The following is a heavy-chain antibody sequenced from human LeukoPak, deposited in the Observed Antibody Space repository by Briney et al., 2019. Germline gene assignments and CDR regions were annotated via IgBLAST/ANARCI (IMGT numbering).Heavy chain of an antibody. D-gene: IGHD3-16*01. Sequence: GGSLRLSCAASGFTFSSYGMHLVRQAPGKGLEYVSAISSNGGSTYYANSVKGRFTISRDNSKNTLYLQMGSLRAEDMAVYYCARDHLGAYGMDVWGQGTTVTVSS. CDR1: GFTFSSYG. CDR2: ISSNGGST. V-gene: IGHV3-64*01. J-gene: IGHJ6*02. CDR3: ARDHLGAYGMDV.